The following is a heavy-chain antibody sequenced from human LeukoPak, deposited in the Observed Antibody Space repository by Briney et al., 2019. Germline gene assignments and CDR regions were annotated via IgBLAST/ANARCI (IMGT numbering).Heavy chain of an antibody. J-gene: IGHJ4*02. CDR3: AGRAQTTGWSFDY. V-gene: IGHV4-4*07. CDR1: GGSISSYY. Sequence: SETLSLTCIDSGGSISSYYWSWIRQPAGKGLEWIGQIHTSGSTNYNPSLKSRVAMSVDTSKNQFSLELSSVTAADTAVYYCAGRAQTTGWSFDYWGQGALVTVSS. D-gene: IGHD6-19*01. CDR2: IHTSGST.